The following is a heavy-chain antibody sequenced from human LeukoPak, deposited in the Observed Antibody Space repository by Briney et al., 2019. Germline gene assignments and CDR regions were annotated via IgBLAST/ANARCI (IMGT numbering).Heavy chain of an antibody. Sequence: GGSLRLSCAASGFTFSRYSMNWVRQAPGKGLEWVASISGRSVFISYSDSVKGRFTISRDNAKNSLFLELSSLRPDDTAVYYCTRDQAVRYAFDIWGQGSVVTVSS. J-gene: IGHJ3*02. CDR2: ISGRSVFI. D-gene: IGHD3-10*01. CDR3: TRDQAVRYAFDI. V-gene: IGHV3-21*01. CDR1: GFTFSRYS.